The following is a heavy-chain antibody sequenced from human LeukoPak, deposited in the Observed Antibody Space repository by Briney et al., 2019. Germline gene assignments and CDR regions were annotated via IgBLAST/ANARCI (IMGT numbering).Heavy chain of an antibody. CDR1: GFTVSSNY. V-gene: IGHV3-66*01. CDR3: ARTGQYCSGGTCYSGQFDF. CDR2: IYSGGST. Sequence: GGSLRLSCAASGFTVSSNYMSWVRQAPGKGLEWVSVIYSGGSTYYADSVKGKFTISRDNSKNTLYLQMNSLRAEDTAVYYCARTGQYCSGGTCYSGQFDFWGQGTLVTVSS. J-gene: IGHJ4*02. D-gene: IGHD2-15*01.